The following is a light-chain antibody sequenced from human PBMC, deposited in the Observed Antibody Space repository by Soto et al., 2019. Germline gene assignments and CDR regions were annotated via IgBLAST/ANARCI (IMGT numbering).Light chain of an antibody. CDR2: DAS. CDR3: EQYGSTPLT. V-gene: IGKV3-20*01. J-gene: IGKJ4*01. CDR1: QSVANNY. Sequence: EIVLTQSPGTLSLSPGERATLSCRASQSVANNYLAWYQQKPGQAPRFLMYDASSRATGIPDRFSXSGSGTDFTLTISRLEPEDFAVYYCEQYGSTPLTFGGGTKVEIK.